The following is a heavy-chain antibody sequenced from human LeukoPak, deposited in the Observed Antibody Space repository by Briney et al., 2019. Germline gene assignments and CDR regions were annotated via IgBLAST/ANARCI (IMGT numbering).Heavy chain of an antibody. Sequence: ASVKVSCKASGYTFTGYYMHWVRQAPGQGLEWMGWINPNSGGTNYAQKFQGRVTMTRDTSISTAYMDLNSLRSDDTAVYYCARAGPFYTGNYLGYWGQGTLVTVSS. CDR3: ARAGPFYTGNYLGY. CDR1: GYTFTGYY. D-gene: IGHD1-26*01. CDR2: INPNSGGT. V-gene: IGHV1-2*02. J-gene: IGHJ4*02.